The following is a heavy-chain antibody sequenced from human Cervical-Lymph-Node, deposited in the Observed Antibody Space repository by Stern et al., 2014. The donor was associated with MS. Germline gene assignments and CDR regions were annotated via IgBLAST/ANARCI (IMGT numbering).Heavy chain of an antibody. V-gene: IGHV3-53*01. D-gene: IGHD2-2*01. CDR1: GLTVRRSY. J-gene: IGHJ4*02. Sequence: EVQLEESGGGLIQPGGSPRLSCKASGLTVRRSYMSLGRQDPGQGLGWVSIVYSDGRTFHADSLKGRFTISRDSSKNTVYLQMNTLSAEDTAVYYCASARVANQLDNWGRGTLVTVSS. CDR3: ASARVANQLDN. CDR2: VYSDGRT.